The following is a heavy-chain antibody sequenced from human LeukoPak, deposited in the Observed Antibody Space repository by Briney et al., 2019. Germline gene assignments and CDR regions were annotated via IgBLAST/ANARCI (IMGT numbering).Heavy chain of an antibody. CDR1: SDSISSSY. D-gene: IGHD2-2*01. CDR2: IYYSGST. J-gene: IGHJ1*01. Sequence: SETLSLTCTVSSDSISSSYWSWIRQPPGKGLEWIGYIYYSGSTNYNPSLKSRVAISVDTPKNQFSLKLNSVTAADTAVYYCARGYCSSTICFQYFHHWGQGTLVTVPS. V-gene: IGHV4-59*01. CDR3: ARGYCSSTICFQYFHH.